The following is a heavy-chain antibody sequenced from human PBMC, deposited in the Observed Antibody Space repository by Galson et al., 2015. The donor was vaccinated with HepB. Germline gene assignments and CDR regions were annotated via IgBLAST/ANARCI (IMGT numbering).Heavy chain of an antibody. V-gene: IGHV4-34*01. D-gene: IGHD2-15*01. CDR1: GGSFSGYY. CDR2: INHSGST. CDR3: ARGVSDDIVVVVAATQTTNFDY. J-gene: IGHJ4*02. Sequence: SETLSLTCAVYGGSFSGYYWSWIRQPPGKGLEWIGEINHSGSTNYNPSLKSRVTISVDTSKNQFSLKLSSVTAADTAVYYCARGVSDDIVVVVAATQTTNFDYWGQGTLVTVSS.